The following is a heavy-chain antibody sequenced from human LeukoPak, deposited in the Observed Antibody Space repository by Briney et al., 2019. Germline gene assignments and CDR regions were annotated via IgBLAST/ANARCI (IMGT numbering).Heavy chain of an antibody. CDR3: PKDIEVKRITLVGGVIIPPTDDFDI. Sequence: GGSLRLSCAASGFTFSNYAMNWVRQAPGKGLEWVSGISNSGGSTYYADSVKCRFTISRDNFKNMLDLEMNSLRVEDTAIYYCPKDIEVKRITLVGGVIIPPTDDFDIWGQGTMVTVSS. V-gene: IGHV3-23*01. CDR1: GFTFSNYA. CDR2: ISNSGGST. D-gene: IGHD3-10*01. J-gene: IGHJ3*02.